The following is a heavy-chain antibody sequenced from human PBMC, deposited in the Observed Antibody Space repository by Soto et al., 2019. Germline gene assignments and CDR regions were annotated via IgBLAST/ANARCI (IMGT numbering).Heavy chain of an antibody. D-gene: IGHD2-2*01. V-gene: IGHV1-69*01. CDR1: GGTFGSYA. J-gene: IGHJ4*02. CDR2: IIPVSGAA. Sequence: QVQLVQSGAEVKKPGSSVKVSCKASGGTFGSYAFSWVRKAPGQGLEWMGGIIPVSGAAHYAQKFQGRVTITADESTSTAYMKLSILSSQDTAVYYCATALGCRSTSCTLDYWGQGTRVIVSS. CDR3: ATALGCRSTSCTLDY.